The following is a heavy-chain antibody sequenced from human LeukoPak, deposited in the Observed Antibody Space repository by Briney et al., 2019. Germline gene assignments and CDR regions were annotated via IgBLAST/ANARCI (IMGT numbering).Heavy chain of an antibody. J-gene: IGHJ5*02. CDR1: GGSFRGYY. D-gene: IGHD2-2*02. CDR2: INHSEST. V-gene: IGHV4-34*01. CDR3: ARHAVIPAAISWFDP. Sequence: SETLSLTCSVYGGSFRGYYWSWIRQPPGKGLEWFGEINHSESTNYNPSLKSRITISVDTSKNQFSLQLSSVTAADTAVYYCARHAVIPAAISWFDPWGQETLVTVSS.